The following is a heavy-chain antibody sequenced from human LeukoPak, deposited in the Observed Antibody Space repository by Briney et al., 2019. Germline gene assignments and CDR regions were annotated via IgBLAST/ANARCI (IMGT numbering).Heavy chain of an antibody. D-gene: IGHD5-18*01. Sequence: SVKVSCKASGYTFTGYYMHWVRQAPGQGLEWMGRIIPILGIANYAQKFQGRVTITADKSTSTAYMELSSLRSEDTAVYYCARDDSYGYDYWGQGTLVTVSS. J-gene: IGHJ4*02. CDR2: IIPILGIA. CDR1: GYTFTGYY. CDR3: ARDDSYGYDY. V-gene: IGHV1-69*04.